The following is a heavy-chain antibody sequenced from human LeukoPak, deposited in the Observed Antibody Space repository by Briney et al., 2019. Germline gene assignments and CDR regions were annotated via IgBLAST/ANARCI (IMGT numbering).Heavy chain of an antibody. Sequence: ASVKVSCKASGYTFTSYGISWVRQAPGQGLEWMGWISAYNGNTNYAQKLQGRVTMTTDTSTSTAYMELRSLRAEDTALYYCAKDKSSGWYDFDYWGQGTLVTVSS. CDR2: ISAYNGNT. CDR1: GYTFTSYG. D-gene: IGHD6-19*01. CDR3: AKDKSSGWYDFDY. V-gene: IGHV1-18*01. J-gene: IGHJ4*02.